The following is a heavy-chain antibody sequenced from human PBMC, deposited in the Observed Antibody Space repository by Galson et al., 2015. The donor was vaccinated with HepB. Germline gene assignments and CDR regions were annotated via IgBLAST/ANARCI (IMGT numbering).Heavy chain of an antibody. V-gene: IGHV3-21*01. CDR2: ISSSSSYI. D-gene: IGHD3-16*01. Sequence: SLRLSCAASGFTFSSYSMSWVRQAPGKGLEWVSSISSSSSYIYYADSVKGRFTISRDNAKNSLYLQMNSLRAEDTAVYYCASRGGYYYGMDVWGQGTTVTVSS. CDR1: GFTFSSYS. CDR3: ASRGGYYYGMDV. J-gene: IGHJ6*02.